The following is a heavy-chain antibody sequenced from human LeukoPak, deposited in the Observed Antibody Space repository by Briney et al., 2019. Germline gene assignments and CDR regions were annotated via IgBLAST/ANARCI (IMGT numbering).Heavy chain of an antibody. Sequence: GGSLRLSCAVSGFTFSNYVMSWVRQAPGKGLEWLSAIGGSDGSTYYADSVKGRFTISRDNSKNTLYLQMNSLRVEDTAMYYCAKLLSGYCSRTSCFNWFGPWGQGTLVTVSS. CDR3: AKLLSGYCSRTSCFNWFGP. CDR1: GFTFSNYV. V-gene: IGHV3-23*01. CDR2: IGGSDGST. D-gene: IGHD2-2*01. J-gene: IGHJ5*02.